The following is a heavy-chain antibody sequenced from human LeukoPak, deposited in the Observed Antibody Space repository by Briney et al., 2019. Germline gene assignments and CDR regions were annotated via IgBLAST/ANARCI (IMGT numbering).Heavy chain of an antibody. Sequence: PSETLSLTCNVSGGSISSYYWSWIRQPPGQGLEWIGYIYYSGSTNYNPSLKSRVTISVDTSKNQFSLKLSSVTAADTAVYFCARRGSSWDYFDYWGQGTLVTVSS. D-gene: IGHD6-13*01. J-gene: IGHJ4*02. CDR3: ARRGSSWDYFDY. V-gene: IGHV4-59*08. CDR2: IYYSGST. CDR1: GGSISSYY.